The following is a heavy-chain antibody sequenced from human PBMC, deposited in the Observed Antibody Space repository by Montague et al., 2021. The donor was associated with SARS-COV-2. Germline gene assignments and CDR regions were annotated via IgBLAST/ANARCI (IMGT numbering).Heavy chain of an antibody. Sequence: SLRLSCAASGFTFSSYAMHWVRQAPGKGLEWVAVISYDGSNKYYADSVKGRFTISRDKSKNTLYLQMNSLRAEDTAVYYCARELILQYGMDVWGQGTTVTVSS. D-gene: IGHD3-3*02. CDR3: ARELILQYGMDV. V-gene: IGHV3-30*04. J-gene: IGHJ6*02. CDR1: GFTFSSYA. CDR2: ISYDGSNK.